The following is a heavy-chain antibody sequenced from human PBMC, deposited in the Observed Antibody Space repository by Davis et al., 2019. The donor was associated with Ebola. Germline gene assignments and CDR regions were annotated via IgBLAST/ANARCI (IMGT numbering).Heavy chain of an antibody. CDR1: GYTFTSYG. CDR3: ARGYDSSGYTY. CDR2: ISAYNGNT. Sequence: AASVKVSCKASGYTFTSYGISWVRQAPGQGLEWMGWISAYNGNTNYAQKFQGRVTMTRDTSTSTVYMELSSLRSEDTAVYYCARGYDSSGYTYWGQGTLVTVSS. V-gene: IGHV1-18*04. J-gene: IGHJ4*02. D-gene: IGHD3-22*01.